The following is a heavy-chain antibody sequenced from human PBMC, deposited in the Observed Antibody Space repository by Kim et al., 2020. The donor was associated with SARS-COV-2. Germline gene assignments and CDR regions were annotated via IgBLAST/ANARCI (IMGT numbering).Heavy chain of an antibody. CDR1: GFTFSSYG. J-gene: IGHJ6*02. D-gene: IGHD6-13*01. V-gene: IGHV3-33*06. Sequence: GGSLRLSCAASGFTFSSYGMHWVRQAPGKGLEWVAVIWYDGSNKYYADSVKGRFTISRDNSKNTLYLQMNSLRAEDTAVYYCAKDPRKQGSSSWYVGYYGMDVWGQGTTVTVSS. CDR3: AKDPRKQGSSSWYVGYYGMDV. CDR2: IWYDGSNK.